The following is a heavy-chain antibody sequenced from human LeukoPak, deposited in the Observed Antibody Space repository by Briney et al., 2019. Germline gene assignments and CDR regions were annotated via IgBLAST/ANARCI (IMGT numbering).Heavy chain of an antibody. CDR3: ARLVGGGRWLQLGIDY. V-gene: IGHV4-39*01. J-gene: IGHJ4*02. Sequence: SETLSLTCTVSGGSISSSSYYWGWIRQPPGKGLEWIGSIYYSGSTYYNPSLKSRVTISVDTSKNQFSLKLSSVTAADTAVYYCARLVGGGRWLQLGIDYWGQGTLVTVSS. CDR2: IYYSGST. D-gene: IGHD5-24*01. CDR1: GGSISSSSYY.